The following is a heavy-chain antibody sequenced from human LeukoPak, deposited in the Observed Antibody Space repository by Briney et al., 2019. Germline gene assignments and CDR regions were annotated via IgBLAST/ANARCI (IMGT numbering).Heavy chain of an antibody. CDR1: GFTFSSYA. CDR3: ARDSQDSGYSYGLGWYFDL. J-gene: IGHJ2*01. Sequence: GGSLRLSCVASGFTFSSYAMSWVRQAPGKGLEWVSFISSDSSYIDYADSVKGRFTISRDNAKNSLYLQMNSLRVEDTAVYYCARDSQDSGYSYGLGWYFDLWGRGTLVTVSS. CDR2: ISSDSSYI. D-gene: IGHD5-18*01. V-gene: IGHV3-21*01.